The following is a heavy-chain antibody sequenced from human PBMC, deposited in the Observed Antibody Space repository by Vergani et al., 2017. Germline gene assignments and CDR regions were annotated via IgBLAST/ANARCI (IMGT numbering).Heavy chain of an antibody. J-gene: IGHJ4*02. V-gene: IGHV3-30*18. CDR2: KSYDGSNK. D-gene: IGHD4-17*01. Sequence: QVQLVESGGGVVQPGRSLRLSCAASGFTFSSYGMHWVRQAPGKGLEWVAVKSYDGSNKYYADSVKGRFTISRDNSKNTLYLQMNSLRAEDTAVYYCAKDRAGYGERMGDYWGQGTLVTVSS. CDR3: AKDRAGYGERMGDY. CDR1: GFTFSSYG.